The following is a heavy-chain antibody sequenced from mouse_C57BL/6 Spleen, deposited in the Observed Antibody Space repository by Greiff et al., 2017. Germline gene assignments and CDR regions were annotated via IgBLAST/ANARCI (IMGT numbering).Heavy chain of an antibody. CDR2: IHPSDSDT. D-gene: IGHD2-4*01. CDR3: AIPPFYYDYGLDAMDY. J-gene: IGHJ4*01. CDR1: GYTFTSYW. Sequence: VKLQQPGAELVKPGASVKVSCKASGYTFTSYWMHWVKQRPGQGLEWIGRIHPSDSDTNYNQKFKGKATLTVDKSSSTAYMQLSSLTSEDSAVYYCAIPPFYYDYGLDAMDYGGQGTSVTVSS. V-gene: IGHV1-74*01.